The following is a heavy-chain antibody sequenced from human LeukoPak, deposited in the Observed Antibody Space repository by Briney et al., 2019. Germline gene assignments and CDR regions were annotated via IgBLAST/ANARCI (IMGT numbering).Heavy chain of an antibody. CDR3: ARGGHVAAGPQGY. Sequence: GGSLRLSCAASGFTFSSYWMSWVRQAPGKGLEWVANIKQDGSEKYYVDSVKGRFTISRDNAKNSLYLQMNSLRAEDTAVYYCARGGHVAAGPQGYWGQGTLVTVSS. J-gene: IGHJ4*02. V-gene: IGHV3-7*01. CDR1: GFTFSSYW. CDR2: IKQDGSEK. D-gene: IGHD6-13*01.